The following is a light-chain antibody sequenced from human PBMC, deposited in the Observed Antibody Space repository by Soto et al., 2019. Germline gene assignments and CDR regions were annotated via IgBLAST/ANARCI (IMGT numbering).Light chain of an antibody. CDR1: HSLSSSS. CDR3: QQYGGSLT. CDR2: DAS. V-gene: IGKV3-20*01. Sequence: EIVLTQSPGTLSLSPGERATLSCRASHSLSSSSLAWYQQQRGQAPRLLIYDASSRATGIPDRFGGSGSGTDFTLTISRLEPEDFAVYYCQQYGGSLTFGGGTKVEIK. J-gene: IGKJ4*01.